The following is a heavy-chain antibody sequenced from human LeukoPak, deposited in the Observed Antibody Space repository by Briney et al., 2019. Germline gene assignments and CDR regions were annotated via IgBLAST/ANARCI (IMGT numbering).Heavy chain of an antibody. D-gene: IGHD6-13*01. Sequence: SETLSLTCTASGDSISSYYWSWIRQPPGKGLEWIGYIYYSGSTNYNPSLKSRVTISVDTSKNQFSLKLSSVTAADTAVYYCAREVVAAAGTVDYWGQGTLVTVSS. CDR3: AREVVAAAGTVDY. CDR2: IYYSGST. J-gene: IGHJ4*02. V-gene: IGHV4-59*01. CDR1: GDSISSYY.